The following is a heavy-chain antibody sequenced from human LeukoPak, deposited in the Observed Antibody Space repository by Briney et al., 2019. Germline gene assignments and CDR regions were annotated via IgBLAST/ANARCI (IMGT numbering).Heavy chain of an antibody. Sequence: PGGPLRLSCTASGFTFGDYGMNWFRQAPGKGLEWVGFIRSKAYGGTTEYAASVKGRFTISRDDSKSIAYLQMNSLKTEDTAVYYCTREGGSYSLGLDYWGQGTLVTVSS. CDR2: IRSKAYGGTT. V-gene: IGHV3-49*03. CDR1: GFTFGDYG. J-gene: IGHJ4*02. CDR3: TREGGSYSLGLDY. D-gene: IGHD3-10*01.